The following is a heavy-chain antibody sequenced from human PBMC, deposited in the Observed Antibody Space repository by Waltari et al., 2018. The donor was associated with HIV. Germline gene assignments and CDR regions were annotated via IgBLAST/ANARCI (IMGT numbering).Heavy chain of an antibody. J-gene: IGHJ4*02. V-gene: IGHV4-39*01. CDR3: ASPKGKVGAYRFDY. CDR2: IYYSGST. Sequence: QLQLQESGPGLVKPSETLYLTCTVSGGSISSSSYYWGWIRQPPGKGLEWIGSIYYSGSTYYNPSLKSRVTISVDTSKNQFSLKLSSVTAADTAVYYCASPKGKVGAYRFDYWGQGTLVTVSS. CDR1: GGSISSSSYY. D-gene: IGHD1-26*01.